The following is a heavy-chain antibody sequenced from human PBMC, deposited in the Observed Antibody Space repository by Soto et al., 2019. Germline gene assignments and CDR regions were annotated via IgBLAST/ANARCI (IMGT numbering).Heavy chain of an antibody. V-gene: IGHV3-21*06. CDR2: ISVGIGHI. CDR3: ARTDRTLDP. D-gene: IGHD3-22*01. CDR1: GFTFSSYS. Sequence: PGRSLRLSCAASGFTFSSYSMNWVRQAPGKGLAWVSSISVGIGHIYYADSVKGRFTISRDNAKNSLYLQMNSLRAEDTAVYYCARTDRTLDPWGQGTLVTVSS. J-gene: IGHJ5*02.